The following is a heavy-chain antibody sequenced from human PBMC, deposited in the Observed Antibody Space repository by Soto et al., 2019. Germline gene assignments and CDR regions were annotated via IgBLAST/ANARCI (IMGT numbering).Heavy chain of an antibody. J-gene: IGHJ4*02. CDR1: GCSMRGYY. Sequence: QVQLQESGPGLVKPSETLSLTCRVSGCSMRGYYWSWVRLAPGKGLEWIGYVYYTGSTNYNPSLQSRVSSSVDTSSTHFSLILSLVTAADTAVYFCARSIGVPSGHIDHWGQGIRVTISS. CDR2: VYYTGST. CDR3: ARSIGVPSGHIDH. V-gene: IGHV4-59*01. D-gene: IGHD6-6*01.